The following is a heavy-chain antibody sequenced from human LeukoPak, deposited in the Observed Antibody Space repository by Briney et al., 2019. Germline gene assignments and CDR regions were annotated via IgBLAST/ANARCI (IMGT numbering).Heavy chain of an antibody. V-gene: IGHV6-1*01. J-gene: IGHJ4*02. CDR1: GDSVSSSSSA. CDR3: ARNYRPDFDY. D-gene: IGHD1-7*01. CDR2: TYYRSKWYT. Sequence: SQTLSLTCAISGDSVSSSSSAWSWIRQSPSRGLEWLGRTYYRSKWYTNYATSVQGRITISVDTSKNQFSLQLNSVSPEDTAIYYCARNYRPDFDYWGQGTLVTVSS.